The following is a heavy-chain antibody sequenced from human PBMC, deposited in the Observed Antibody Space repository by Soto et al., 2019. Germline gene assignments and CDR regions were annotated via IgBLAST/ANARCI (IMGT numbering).Heavy chain of an antibody. Sequence: ASVKVSCKASGYTFTAQYLHWVRKAPGEGLEWMGWISPTTGATRYAQKFQGRVTVTRDTSMSTAYLEVRSLRPDDTAVYYCAKGDSSWVSWFDPWGQGTLVTVSS. CDR3: AKGDSSWVSWFDP. CDR2: ISPTTGAT. J-gene: IGHJ5*02. D-gene: IGHD6-19*01. CDR1: GYTFTAQY. V-gene: IGHV1-2*02.